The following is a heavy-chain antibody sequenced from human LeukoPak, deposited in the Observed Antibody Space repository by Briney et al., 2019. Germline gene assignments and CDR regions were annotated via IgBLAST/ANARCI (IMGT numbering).Heavy chain of an antibody. V-gene: IGHV4-30-2*01. D-gene: IGHD1-7*01. CDR2: IYHSGST. CDR3: ARSPFQELKHFDY. Sequence: SQTLSLTCAVSGGSISSGGYSWSWIRQPPGKGLEWIGYIYHSGSTYYNPSLKSRVTISVDRSKNQFSLKLSSVTAADTAVYYCARSPFQELKHFDYWGQGTLVSVSS. CDR1: GGSISSGGYS. J-gene: IGHJ4*02.